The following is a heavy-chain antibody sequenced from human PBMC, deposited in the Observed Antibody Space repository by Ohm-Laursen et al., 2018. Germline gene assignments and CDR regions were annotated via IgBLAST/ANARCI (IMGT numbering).Heavy chain of an antibody. J-gene: IGHJ4*02. CDR2: ISGSGGST. D-gene: IGHD3-10*01. CDR1: GFTFSSYA. V-gene: IGHV3-23*01. CDR3: AKYGGATMVIY. Sequence: GSLRLSCSASGFTFSSYAMSWVRQAPGKGLEWVSAISGSGGSTYYADSVKGRFTISRDNSKNTLYLQMNSLRAEDTAVYYCAKYGGATMVIYWGQGTLVTVSS.